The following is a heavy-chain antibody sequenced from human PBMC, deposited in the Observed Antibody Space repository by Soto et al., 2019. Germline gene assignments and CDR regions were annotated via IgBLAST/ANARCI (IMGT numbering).Heavy chain of an antibody. CDR1: GGSISSGGYY. J-gene: IGHJ6*02. CDR3: ARVGYCSGGSCHNYYYYGMDV. V-gene: IGHV4-31*03. Sequence: QVQLQESGPGLVKPSQTLSLTCTVSGGSISSGGYYWSWIRQHPGKGLEWIGYIYYSGSTYYNPSLKSRVTISVDTSKNQFSLKLSSVTAADTAVYYCARVGYCSGGSCHNYYYYGMDVWGQGTKVTVSS. D-gene: IGHD2-15*01. CDR2: IYYSGST.